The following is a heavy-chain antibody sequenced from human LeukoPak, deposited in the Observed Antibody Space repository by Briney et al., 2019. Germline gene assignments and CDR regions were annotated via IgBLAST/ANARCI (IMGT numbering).Heavy chain of an antibody. J-gene: IGHJ4*02. V-gene: IGHV4-61*02. Sequence: SETLSLTCTVSGGSITSGSYYWSWIRQPAGKGLEWIGRILTSGSTNYNPSLKSRVTISVDTSKNQFSLKLSSVTAADTAVYYCARGVVIAPQTFDYWGQGTLVTVSS. D-gene: IGHD2-21*01. CDR3: ARGVVIAPQTFDY. CDR2: ILTSGST. CDR1: GGSITSGSYY.